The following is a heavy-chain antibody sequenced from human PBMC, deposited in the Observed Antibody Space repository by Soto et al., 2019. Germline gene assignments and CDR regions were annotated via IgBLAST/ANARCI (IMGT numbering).Heavy chain of an antibody. CDR1: GFTFSSYA. J-gene: IGHJ6*02. CDR3: AGVTSNIVYGMDV. Sequence: EVQLLESGGGLVQPGGSLRLSCAASGFTFSSYAMTWVRQAPGKGLEWVSAISGSGGYTYYADSVKGRFTISRDNSKNTLYLQMNSLRAEDTALYYCAGVTSNIVYGMDVWGQGTTVTVSS. V-gene: IGHV3-23*01. D-gene: IGHD3-16*02. CDR2: ISGSGGYT.